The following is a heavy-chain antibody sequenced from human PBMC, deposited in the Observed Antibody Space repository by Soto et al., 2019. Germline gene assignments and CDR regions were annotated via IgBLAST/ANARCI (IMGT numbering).Heavy chain of an antibody. CDR2: ISPIFGTA. V-gene: IGHV1-69*05. Sequence: QVQLVQSGAEVKKPGSSVKVSCKASGGTFSSYAISWVRQAPGQGLEWMGGISPIFGTANYAQKFQGRVTINKDEKTNTAQKQLSNPRYEQRAVNYRERHERKVDGPDYSGQGIQV. D-gene: IGHD6-19*01. J-gene: IGHJ4*02. CDR1: GGTFSSYA. CDR3: ERHERKVDGPDY.